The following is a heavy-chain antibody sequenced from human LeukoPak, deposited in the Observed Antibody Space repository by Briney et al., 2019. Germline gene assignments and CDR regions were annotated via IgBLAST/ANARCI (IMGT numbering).Heavy chain of an antibody. V-gene: IGHV2-70*11. CDR1: GFSLTTGGMC. Sequence: ESGPGLVKPTQTLTLTCSFSGFSLTTGGMCVSWIRQPPGKALEWLARIGWDDDEYYSPSLKTRLTISKDTSKNQVVLTMTNMDPVDTATYYCARFRSAGYIDYWGQGTLVSVSS. D-gene: IGHD4/OR15-4a*01. CDR3: ARFRSAGYIDY. J-gene: IGHJ4*02. CDR2: IGWDDDE.